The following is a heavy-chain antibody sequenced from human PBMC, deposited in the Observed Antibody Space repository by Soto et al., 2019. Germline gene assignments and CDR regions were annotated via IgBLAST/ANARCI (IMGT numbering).Heavy chain of an antibody. CDR1: GYTFTSYA. CDR2: INAGNGNT. D-gene: IGHD2-15*01. Sequence: GASVKVSCKASGYTFTSYAMHWVRQAPGQRLEWMGWINAGNGNTKYSQKFQGRVTITRDTSASTAYMELSSLRSEDTAVYYCARLLSKLNWFDPWGQGTLVTVSS. V-gene: IGHV1-3*01. J-gene: IGHJ5*02. CDR3: ARLLSKLNWFDP.